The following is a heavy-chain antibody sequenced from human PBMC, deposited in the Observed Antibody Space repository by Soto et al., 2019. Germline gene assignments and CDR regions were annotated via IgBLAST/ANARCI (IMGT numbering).Heavy chain of an antibody. D-gene: IGHD3-3*01. CDR3: ARGVLDWYFDL. CDR2: ISYDGSNK. V-gene: IGHV3-30-3*01. CDR1: GFTFSSYA. J-gene: IGHJ2*01. Sequence: QVQLVESGGGVVQPGRSLRLSCAASGFTFSSYAMHWVRQAPGKGLEWVAVISYDGSNKYYADSVKGRFTISRDNSKNTLYLQMNSLRAEDTAVYYCARGVLDWYFDLWGRGTLVTVSS.